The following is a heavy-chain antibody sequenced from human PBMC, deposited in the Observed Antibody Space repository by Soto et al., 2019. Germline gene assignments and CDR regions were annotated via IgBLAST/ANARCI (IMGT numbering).Heavy chain of an antibody. CDR2: ISSSSSYI. CDR3: ATGMTTVTIRTVDDAFDI. V-gene: IGHV3-21*01. D-gene: IGHD4-17*01. J-gene: IGHJ3*02. CDR1: GFTFSSYS. Sequence: GGSLRLSCAASGFTFSSYSMNWVRQAPGKGLEWVSSISSSSSYIYYADSVKGRFTISRDNAKNSLYLQMNSLRAEDTAVYYCATGMTTVTIRTVDDAFDIWGQGTMVTVSS.